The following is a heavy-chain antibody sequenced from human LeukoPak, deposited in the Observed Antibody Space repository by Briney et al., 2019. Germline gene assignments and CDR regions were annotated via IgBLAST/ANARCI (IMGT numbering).Heavy chain of an antibody. CDR2: MNPNSGNT. CDR1: GYTFTSYD. V-gene: IGHV1-8*01. Sequence: ASVKVSCKASGYTFTSYDINWVRQATGQGLEWMGGMNPNSGNTGYAQKFQGRVTMTRNTSISTAYMELSSLRSEDTAVYYCARGERWPQVWFDPWGQGTLVTVSS. J-gene: IGHJ5*02. D-gene: IGHD4-23*01. CDR3: ARGERWPQVWFDP.